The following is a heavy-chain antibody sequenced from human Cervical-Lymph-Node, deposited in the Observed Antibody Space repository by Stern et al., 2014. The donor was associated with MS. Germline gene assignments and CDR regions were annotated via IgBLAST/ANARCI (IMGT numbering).Heavy chain of an antibody. CDR2: FDPEDGVA. CDR1: GYSLTELS. D-gene: IGHD4-17*01. V-gene: IGHV1-24*01. Sequence: QVQLVQSGADVKKPGASVKISCKVSGYSLTELSMHWVRQAPGNGLEWMGGFDPEDGVAVYSEKFQDRVIMTEDTSTDTAYMELSSLRSEDTAVYYCALQYGSFDYWGQGTLVTVSS. CDR3: ALQYGSFDY. J-gene: IGHJ4*02.